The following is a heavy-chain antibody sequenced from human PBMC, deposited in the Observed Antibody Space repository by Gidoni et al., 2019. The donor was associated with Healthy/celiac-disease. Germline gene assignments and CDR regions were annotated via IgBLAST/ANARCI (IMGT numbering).Heavy chain of an antibody. Sequence: QVQLVQSGAEVKKPGSSVKVSCKASGGTFSSYAISWVRQAPGQGLEWMGRIIPILGIANYAQKFQGRGTITADKSTSTAYMELSSLRSEDTAVYYCARTITIFGVVSYMDVWGKGTSVTVSS. J-gene: IGHJ6*03. D-gene: IGHD3-3*01. CDR2: IIPILGIA. V-gene: IGHV1-69*04. CDR1: GGTFSSYA. CDR3: ARTITIFGVVSYMDV.